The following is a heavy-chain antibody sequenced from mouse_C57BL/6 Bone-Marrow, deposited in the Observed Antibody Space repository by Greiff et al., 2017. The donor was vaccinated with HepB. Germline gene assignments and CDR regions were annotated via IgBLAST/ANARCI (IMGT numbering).Heavy chain of an antibody. J-gene: IGHJ1*03. CDR2: IHPNSGST. V-gene: IGHV1-64*01. Sequence: QVQLQQPGAELVKPGASVKLSCKASGYTFTSYWMHWVKQRPGQGLEWIGMIHPNSGSTNYNEKFKSKATLTVDKSSSTAYMQLSSLTSEDSALYYCRYYYGSRSSYWYFDVWGTGTTVTVSS. D-gene: IGHD1-1*01. CDR3: RYYYGSRSSYWYFDV. CDR1: GYTFTSYW.